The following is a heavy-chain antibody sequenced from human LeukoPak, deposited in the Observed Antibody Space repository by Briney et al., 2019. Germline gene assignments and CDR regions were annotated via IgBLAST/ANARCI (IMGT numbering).Heavy chain of an antibody. CDR3: ARLGVELYPYSGYDS. D-gene: IGHD5-12*01. CDR1: GFTFSSYV. CDR2: INWNGGST. Sequence: GGSLRLSCAASGFTFSSYVMHWVRQVPGKGLEWVSGINWNGGSTGNADSVKGRFTISRDNAKNSLYLQMNSLRGEDTAVYYCARLGVELYPYSGYDSWGQGTLVTVSS. J-gene: IGHJ5*02. V-gene: IGHV3-20*04.